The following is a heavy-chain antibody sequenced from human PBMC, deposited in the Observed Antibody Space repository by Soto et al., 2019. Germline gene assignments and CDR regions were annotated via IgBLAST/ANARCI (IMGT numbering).Heavy chain of an antibody. J-gene: IGHJ5*02. CDR2: ISGSGGST. CDR1: GFTFSSYA. V-gene: IGHV3-23*01. D-gene: IGHD1-1*01. Sequence: PGGSLRLSCAASGFTFSSYALSWVRQAPGKGLEWVSAISGSGGSTYYADSVKGRFTISRDNSKNTLYLQMNSLRAEDTAVYYCAKDLSGLEPAFGNWFDPWGQGTLVTVSS. CDR3: AKDLSGLEPAFGNWFDP.